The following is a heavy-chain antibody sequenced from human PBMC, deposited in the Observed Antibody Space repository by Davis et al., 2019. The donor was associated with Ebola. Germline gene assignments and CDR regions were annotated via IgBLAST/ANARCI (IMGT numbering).Heavy chain of an antibody. Sequence: GGSLRLSCAASGFTFSSYWMSWVRQAPGKGLEWMANIKQDGSEKYYVDSVKGRFTISRDNDKNSLSLQMNGLRAEDTAVYYCARGPSTGNSFTYWGQGTLVTVSS. CDR3: ARGPSTGNSFTY. CDR2: IKQDGSEK. J-gene: IGHJ4*02. D-gene: IGHD4-23*01. V-gene: IGHV3-7*01. CDR1: GFTFSSYW.